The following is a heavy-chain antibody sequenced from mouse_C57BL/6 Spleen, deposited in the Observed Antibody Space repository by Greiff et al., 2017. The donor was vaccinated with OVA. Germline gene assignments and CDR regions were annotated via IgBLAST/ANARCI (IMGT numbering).Heavy chain of an antibody. CDR3: ASGGGYGSSSHWYFDV. D-gene: IGHD1-1*01. Sequence: QVQLKQPGAELVMPGASVKLSCKASGYTFTSYWMHWVKQRPGQGLEWIGEIDPSDSYTNYNQKFKGKSTLTVDKSSSTAYMQLSSLTSEDSAVYYCASGGGYGSSSHWYFDVWGTGTTVTVSS. CDR2: IDPSDSYT. V-gene: IGHV1-69*01. J-gene: IGHJ1*03. CDR1: GYTFTSYW.